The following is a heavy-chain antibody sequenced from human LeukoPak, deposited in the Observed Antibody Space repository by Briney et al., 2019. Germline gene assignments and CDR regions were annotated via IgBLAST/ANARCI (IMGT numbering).Heavy chain of an antibody. CDR3: ARGQTPINWFDP. D-gene: IGHD3-9*01. V-gene: IGHV4-39*01. CDR1: GDSISTSNSY. Sequence: SETLSLTCTVSGDSISTSNSYWGWIRQPPGKGLEWIGSIYYSGNTYYNASLKSRVTISVDTSKNQFSLKFTSVTAADTAVYYCARGQTPINWFDPWGQGTLVTVSS. J-gene: IGHJ5*02. CDR2: IYYSGNT.